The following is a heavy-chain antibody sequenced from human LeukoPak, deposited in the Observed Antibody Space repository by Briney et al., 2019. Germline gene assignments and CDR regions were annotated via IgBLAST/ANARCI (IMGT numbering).Heavy chain of an antibody. V-gene: IGHV3-30*18. CDR3: AKESSGWYGAFDI. D-gene: IGHD6-19*01. Sequence: GRSLRLSCAASGFTFSSYGMHWVRQAPGKGLEWVAVISYDGSNKYYADSVKGRFTISRDNSKNTLYLQMNSLRAEDTAVYYCAKESSGWYGAFDIWGQGTMVTVSS. J-gene: IGHJ3*02. CDR1: GFTFSSYG. CDR2: ISYDGSNK.